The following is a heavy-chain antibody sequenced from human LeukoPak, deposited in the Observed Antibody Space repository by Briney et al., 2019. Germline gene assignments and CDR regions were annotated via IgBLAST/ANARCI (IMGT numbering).Heavy chain of an antibody. J-gene: IGHJ4*02. CDR3: ARGAGATDRRTY. V-gene: IGHV3-21*01. D-gene: IGHD1-26*01. CDR1: GFIFSNYN. Sequence: PGGSLRLSCTASGFIFSNYNMNWVRQASGKGLVWVSFISGSSSKIYYADSVKGRFTISRDNAKNSLFLQMNSLEAEDTAVYYCARGAGATDRRTYWGQGTLVTVS. CDR2: ISGSSSKI.